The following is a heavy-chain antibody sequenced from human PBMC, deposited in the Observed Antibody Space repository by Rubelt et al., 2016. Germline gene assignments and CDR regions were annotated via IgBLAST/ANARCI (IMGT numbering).Heavy chain of an antibody. Sequence: QVQLQESGPGLVKPSETLSLTCTVSGGFISSYYWSWIRQPAGKGLEWIGRIYTSGRTNYNPSLQSRVTMSVDTSNNQFALKLGSVTAADTAVDYCARTSSGWYGHFDYWGQGTLVTVSS. V-gene: IGHV4-4*07. D-gene: IGHD6-19*01. CDR3: ARTSSGWYGHFDY. CDR2: IYTSGRT. CDR1: GGFISSYY. J-gene: IGHJ4*02.